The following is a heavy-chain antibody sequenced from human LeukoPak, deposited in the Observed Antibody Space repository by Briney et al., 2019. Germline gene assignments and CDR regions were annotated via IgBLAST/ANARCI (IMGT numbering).Heavy chain of an antibody. D-gene: IGHD1-26*01. CDR3: ARSTDGTIFDY. CDR2: IYSSGST. CDR1: GGSISSYY. V-gene: IGHV4-4*07. Sequence: PSETLSLTCTVSGGSISSYYWNWIRQPAGKGLEWIGRIYSSGSTNYNPSLKSRVTISVDRSKNQFSLKLSSVTAADTAVYYCARSTDGTIFDYWGQGTLVTVSS. J-gene: IGHJ4*02.